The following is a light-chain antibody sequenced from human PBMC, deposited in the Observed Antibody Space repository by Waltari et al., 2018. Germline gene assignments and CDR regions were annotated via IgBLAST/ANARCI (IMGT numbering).Light chain of an antibody. CDR1: SSDVGGYNY. V-gene: IGLV2-14*01. CDR2: EVS. J-gene: IGLJ2*01. CDR3: SSYTSSSTPS. Sequence: QSALTQPASVSGSPGQSITISCTGTSSDVGGYNYVSWYQQHPGKAPKLMIYEVSTRHAGVPIRFSGSKSGNTASLTISGLQAEDEADYYCSSYTSSSTPSFGGGTKLTVL.